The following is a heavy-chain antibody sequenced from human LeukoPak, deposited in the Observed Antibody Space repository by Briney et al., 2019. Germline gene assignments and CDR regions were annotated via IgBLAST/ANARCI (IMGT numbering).Heavy chain of an antibody. CDR2: ISGSGGST. Sequence: PGGSLRLSCAASGFTFSSYAMSWVRQAPGKGLEWVSAISGSGGSTYYADSVEGRFTISRDNSKNTLYLQMNSLRAEDTAVYYCATSPDYGGYYYFDYWGQGTLVTVSS. V-gene: IGHV3-23*01. CDR3: ATSPDYGGYYYFDY. D-gene: IGHD4-17*01. CDR1: GFTFSSYA. J-gene: IGHJ4*02.